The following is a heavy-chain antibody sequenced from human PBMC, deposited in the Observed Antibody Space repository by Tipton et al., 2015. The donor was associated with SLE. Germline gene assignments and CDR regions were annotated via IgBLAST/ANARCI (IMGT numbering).Heavy chain of an antibody. J-gene: IGHJ4*02. CDR3: AKPGASRRSGYYFDY. Sequence: SLRLSCAASGFTFSDYYMSWIRQAPGKGLEWVSYISSSASTKYYADSVKGRFTISRDNSKNTLYLQMNSLRAEDTAVYYCAKPGASRRSGYYFDYWGQGTLVTVSS. V-gene: IGHV3-11*01. D-gene: IGHD1-14*01. CDR2: ISSSASTK. CDR1: GFTFSDYY.